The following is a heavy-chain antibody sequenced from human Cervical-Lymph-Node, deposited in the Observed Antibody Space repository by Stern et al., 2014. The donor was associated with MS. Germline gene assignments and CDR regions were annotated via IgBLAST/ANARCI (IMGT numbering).Heavy chain of an antibody. CDR3: ARHFDFYDFWSGGGWFDP. D-gene: IGHD3-3*01. Sequence: VQLVQSGAEVKKPGESLKISCKGSGYSFTSYWIGWVRQMPGKGLEWMGNIYPGDSDTRYSPSFQGQVTISADKSISTAYLQWSSLKASDTAMYYCARHFDFYDFWSGGGWFDPWGQGTLVTVSS. CDR1: GYSFTSYW. V-gene: IGHV5-51*01. J-gene: IGHJ5*02. CDR2: IYPGDSDT.